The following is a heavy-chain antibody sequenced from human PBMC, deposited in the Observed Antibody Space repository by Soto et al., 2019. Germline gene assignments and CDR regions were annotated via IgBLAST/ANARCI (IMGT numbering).Heavy chain of an antibody. D-gene: IGHD2-15*01. CDR3: ARQTVVTTEGPGPLDY. CDR1: GGSVSSDP. Sequence: SVKVSCKASGGSVSSDPISWVRQAPGQGLEWMGGIIPIFGSPTYAQRFQGRVTITADESSRTAYLELRSLKSADTAVYYCARQTVVTTEGPGPLDYWGQGTLVTVSS. V-gene: IGHV1-69*13. CDR2: IIPIFGSP. J-gene: IGHJ4*02.